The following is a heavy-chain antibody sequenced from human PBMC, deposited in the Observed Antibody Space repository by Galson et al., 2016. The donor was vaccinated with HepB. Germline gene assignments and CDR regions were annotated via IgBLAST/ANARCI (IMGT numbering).Heavy chain of an antibody. V-gene: IGHV3-74*01. CDR2: INNDGSST. CDR3: ARSPRYQVHYAMDV. Sequence: SLRLSCAASGFTFTQCWMHWVRLAPGKGLAWVARINNDGSSTNYADSAKGRFTISRDNVENTVYLQMNSLTVEDTAIYFWARSPRYQVHYAMDVWGQGTTGTGS. J-gene: IGHJ6*02. CDR1: GFTFTQCW. D-gene: IGHD2-2*01.